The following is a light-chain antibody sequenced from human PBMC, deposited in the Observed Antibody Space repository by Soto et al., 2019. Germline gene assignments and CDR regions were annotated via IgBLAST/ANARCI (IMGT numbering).Light chain of an antibody. CDR2: GAS. V-gene: IGKV3-20*01. CDR1: RNINNNF. Sequence: ECVLTHSPGTLSLSPLEIATLCCRASRNINNNFLAWYQQKPGQAPRLLIYGASSRATGIPDRFSGRGSGTDFTLTISRLEPEDFAVYYCQQHGISHITFGQGTRLEIK. CDR3: QQHGISHIT. J-gene: IGKJ5*01.